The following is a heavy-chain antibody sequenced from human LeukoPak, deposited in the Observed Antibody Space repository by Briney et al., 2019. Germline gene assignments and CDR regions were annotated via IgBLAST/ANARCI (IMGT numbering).Heavy chain of an antibody. CDR2: IYPGDSDT. CDR1: GFTFSSYA. Sequence: PGGSLRLSCAASGFTFSSYAMSWVRQMPGKGLEWMGIIYPGDSDTRYSPSFQGQVTISADKSISTAYLQWSSLKASDTAMYYCARHPPYGDYGPDAFDIWGQGTMVTVSS. J-gene: IGHJ3*02. CDR3: ARHPPYGDYGPDAFDI. V-gene: IGHV5-51*01. D-gene: IGHD4-17*01.